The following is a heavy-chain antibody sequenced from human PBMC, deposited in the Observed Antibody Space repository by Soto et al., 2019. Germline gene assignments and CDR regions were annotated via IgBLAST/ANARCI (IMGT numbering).Heavy chain of an antibody. CDR2: ISGSGGST. CDR3: AKARRTYDSCGYYFGGRPWYDCYYYSMDV. CDR1: GFTFSSYA. J-gene: IGHJ6*02. Sequence: GGSLRHSCAASGFTFSSYAMSWVRHAPGKGLEWVSAISGSGGSTYYADSVKGRFTISRDNSKKTLYLQMNSLRAEDTAVYYCAKARRTYDSCGYYFGGRPWYDCYYYSMDVWDQKTRVSVS. V-gene: IGHV3-23*01. D-gene: IGHD3-22*01.